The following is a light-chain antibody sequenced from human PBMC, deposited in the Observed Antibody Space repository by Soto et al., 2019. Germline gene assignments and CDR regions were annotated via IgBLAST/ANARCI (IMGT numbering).Light chain of an antibody. V-gene: IGLV3-1*01. CDR3: QTWDNSTVV. Sequence: ELTQAPSVSVSPGQTARITCSGDKLGEKFACWYQQKPGQSPVVVIYEDKKRPSAIPERFSGSNSGNTATLTISGTEAMDEADYYCQTWDNSTVVFGGGTKVTVL. CDR1: KLGEKF. CDR2: EDK. J-gene: IGLJ2*01.